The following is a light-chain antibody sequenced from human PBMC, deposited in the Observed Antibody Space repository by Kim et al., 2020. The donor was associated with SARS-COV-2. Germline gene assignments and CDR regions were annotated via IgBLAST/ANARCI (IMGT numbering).Light chain of an antibody. CDR1: SSDVGGYNY. J-gene: IGLJ2*01. Sequence: QSALTQPRSLSGSPGQSITISCTGTSSDVGGYNYVSWYQQHPGKAPKLMVYDVSKRPSGVPDRFSGSKSGNTASLTISGLQAEDEADYYCCSYAGIYTLLFGGGTQLTVL. CDR2: DVS. V-gene: IGLV2-11*01. CDR3: CSYAGIYTLL.